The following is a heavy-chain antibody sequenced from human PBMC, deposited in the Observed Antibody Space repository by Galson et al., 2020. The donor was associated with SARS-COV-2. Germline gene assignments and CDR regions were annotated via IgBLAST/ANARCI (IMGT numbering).Heavy chain of an antibody. Sequence: ASVKVSCKASGYTFIRFYIHWVRQAPGQGLEWMGVINPSGDITSYAQKLRGRVTVTRDMSTQTVYMELSSLTSEDPAVYYCAREWGDINSSVFDYWGQGSLVVVSS. J-gene: IGHJ4*02. CDR2: INPSGDIT. D-gene: IGHD2-21*01. V-gene: IGHV1-46*04. CDR3: AREWGDINSSVFDY. CDR1: GYTFIRFY.